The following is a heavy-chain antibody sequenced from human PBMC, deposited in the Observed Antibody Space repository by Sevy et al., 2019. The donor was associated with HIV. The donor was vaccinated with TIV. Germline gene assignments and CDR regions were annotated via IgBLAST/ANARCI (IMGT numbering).Heavy chain of an antibody. D-gene: IGHD5-12*01. V-gene: IGHV1-18*01. J-gene: IGHJ6*02. CDR2: ISAYNGNT. CDR1: GYTFTSYG. Sequence: ASVKVSCKASGYTFTSYGISWVRQAPGQGLEWMGWISAYNGNTNYSQKLQGRVTMTTDTSTSTAYMELRSLRSDDTAVYYCARGEGYANSNYYYGMDVWGQGTTVTVSS. CDR3: ARGEGYANSNYYYGMDV.